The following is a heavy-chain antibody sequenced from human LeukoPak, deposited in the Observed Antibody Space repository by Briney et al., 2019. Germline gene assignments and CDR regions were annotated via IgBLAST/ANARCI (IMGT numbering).Heavy chain of an antibody. J-gene: IGHJ6*02. Sequence: GGSLRLSCAASGFTFSSYSMNWVRQAPGKGLEWVSSTSSSSSYIYYADSVKGRFTISRDNAKNSLYLQMNSLRAEDTAVYYCARGVVVVPAAEIDYYYYYGMDVWGQGTTVTVSS. V-gene: IGHV3-21*01. D-gene: IGHD2-2*01. CDR3: ARGVVVVPAAEIDYYYYYGMDV. CDR2: TSSSSSYI. CDR1: GFTFSSYS.